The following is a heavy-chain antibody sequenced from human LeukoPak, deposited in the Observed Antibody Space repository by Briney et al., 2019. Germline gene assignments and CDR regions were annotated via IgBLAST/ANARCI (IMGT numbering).Heavy chain of an antibody. D-gene: IGHD3-22*01. V-gene: IGHV3-23*01. J-gene: IGHJ4*02. CDR2: ISGSGGST. CDR1: GFTFSSYA. CDR3: AKDLYYDSSGLDY. Sequence: GGSLRLSCAASGFTFSSYAMSWVRQAPGKGLEWVSAISGSGGSTYYADSVKGRFTISRDDSKNTLYLQMNSLRAEDTAVYYCAKDLYYDSSGLDYWGQGTLVTVSS.